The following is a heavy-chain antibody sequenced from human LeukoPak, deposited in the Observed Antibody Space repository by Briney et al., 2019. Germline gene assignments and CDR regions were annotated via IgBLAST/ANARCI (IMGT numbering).Heavy chain of an antibody. J-gene: IGHJ4*02. V-gene: IGHV4-39*01. D-gene: IGHD6-19*01. CDR3: ARQEAVAGSDY. CDR2: IYYSGST. CDR1: GFTFSSYS. Sequence: GSLRLSCAASGFTFSSYSMSWVRQPPGKGLEWIGSIYYSGSTYYNPSLKSRVTISVDTSKNQFSLKLSSVTAADTAVYYCARQEAVAGSDYWGQGTLVTVSS.